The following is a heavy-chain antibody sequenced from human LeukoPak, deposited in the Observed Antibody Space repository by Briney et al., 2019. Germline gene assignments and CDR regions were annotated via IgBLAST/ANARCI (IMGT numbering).Heavy chain of an antibody. V-gene: IGHV4-30-4*08. CDR3: AREKAAYCTGDCHSFDR. CDR1: GGSISDGVYY. Sequence: PSEILSLTCTVSGGSISDGVYYWNWLRQSPGKGLEWIGYIYYSENTYYNPSLKSRVTISIDTSKNQCFLKVTSVTAADTATYFCAREKAAYCTGDCHSFDRWGQGILVTDSS. CDR2: IYYSENT. D-gene: IGHD2-21*02. J-gene: IGHJ5*02.